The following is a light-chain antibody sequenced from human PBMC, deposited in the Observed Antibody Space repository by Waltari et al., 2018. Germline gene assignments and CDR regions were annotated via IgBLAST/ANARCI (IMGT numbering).Light chain of an antibody. CDR2: EVS. J-gene: IGLJ1*01. CDR3: CSYAGSSTLL. CDR1: SSDVGSYNL. Sequence: QSALTQPASVSGSPGQSITISCTGTSSDVGSYNLVSWYQQHPGKAPKLMIDEVSKRPSGRLNRFSGSKSGNTASLTISGLQAEDEADYYCCSYAGSSTLLFGTGTKVTVL. V-gene: IGLV2-23*01.